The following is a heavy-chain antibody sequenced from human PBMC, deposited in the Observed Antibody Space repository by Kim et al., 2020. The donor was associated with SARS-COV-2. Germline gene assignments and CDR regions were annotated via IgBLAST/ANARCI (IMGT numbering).Heavy chain of an antibody. CDR3: AREYSYVLN. D-gene: IGHD5-18*01. J-gene: IGHJ4*02. CDR2: IYHSGST. Sequence: SQTLSLTCTVSGDSINSGGYYWSWLRQHPGKGLEWIAYIYHSGSTNYNPSLKSRVTISVDTSKNQFSLKLNSVTAADTAIYYCAREYSYVLNWGQGTLVTVSS. CDR1: GDSINSGGYY. V-gene: IGHV4-31*02.